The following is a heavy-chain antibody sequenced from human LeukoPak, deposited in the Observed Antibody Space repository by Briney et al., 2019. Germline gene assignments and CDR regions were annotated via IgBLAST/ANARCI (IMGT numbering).Heavy chain of an antibody. V-gene: IGHV3-74*01. CDR2: INSDGSST. Sequence: GGPLRLSCAASGFAFSNYWMHWVRQAPGKGLVWVSRINSDGSSTSYADSVKGRFTISRDNAKNTLYLQMNSLRAEDTAVYYCARGDGYNAIFDYWGQGTLVTVSS. CDR1: GFAFSNYW. D-gene: IGHD5-24*01. J-gene: IGHJ4*02. CDR3: ARGDGYNAIFDY.